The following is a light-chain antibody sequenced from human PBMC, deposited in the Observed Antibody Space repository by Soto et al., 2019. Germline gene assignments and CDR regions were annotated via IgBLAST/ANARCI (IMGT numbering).Light chain of an antibody. V-gene: IGKV3D-15*01. CDR1: QSVGSD. Sequence: EIVMTQSPVTLSVSPGERATLSCRASQSVGSDLAWYQQKPGQAPRLVIYDIFTRATGVPTRISGSGSGTDFTLTIIRLEPEDFAVYYCQQYDISPWTFGQGTKVDIK. CDR2: DIF. CDR3: QQYDISPWT. J-gene: IGKJ1*01.